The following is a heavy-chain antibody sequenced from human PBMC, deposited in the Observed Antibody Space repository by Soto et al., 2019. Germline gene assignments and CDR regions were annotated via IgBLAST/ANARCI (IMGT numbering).Heavy chain of an antibody. CDR1: GFTFTTYS. CDR2: ISSSSSTT. V-gene: IGHV3-48*02. D-gene: IGHD3-10*01. J-gene: IGHJ4*02. CDR3: ARDAGSWGY. Sequence: EVQLVESGGGLVQPGGSLRLSCAASGFTFTTYSMNWVRQAPGKGLEWVSYISSSSSTTYYADSVKGRFTISRDNAKNSLYLQMNILRDEDTAVYYCARDAGSWGYWGQRTLVTVSS.